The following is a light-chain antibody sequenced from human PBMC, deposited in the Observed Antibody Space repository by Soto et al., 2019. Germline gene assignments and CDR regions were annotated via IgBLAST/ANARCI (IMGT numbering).Light chain of an antibody. CDR2: GAS. CDR1: QSVSSSY. CDR3: QEYGSSPRT. J-gene: IGKJ1*01. V-gene: IGKV3-20*01. Sequence: EIVLTQSPGTLSLSPGERATLSCRASQSVSSSYLAWYQQKPGQAPILLIYGASSRATGIPDRFSGSGSGTDFTLTISRLEAEDFAVYYCQEYGSSPRTFGQGTKVEIK.